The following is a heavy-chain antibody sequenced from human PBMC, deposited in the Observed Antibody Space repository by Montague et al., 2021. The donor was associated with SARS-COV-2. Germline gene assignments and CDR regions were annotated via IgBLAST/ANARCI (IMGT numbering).Heavy chain of an antibody. CDR2: INHSGST. V-gene: IGHV4-34*01. D-gene: IGHD5-24*01. CDR1: GASFNGYY. J-gene: IGHJ4*02. Sequence: SETRSLTCAVYGASFNGYYWTWIRQPPGKGLEWIGEINHSGSTSYNPSLRSRVTISVDTSKNQFSLKLTSVTAADTAVYYCTRRLHGFNRHCFDYWGQGTLVTVSS. CDR3: TRRLHGFNRHCFDY.